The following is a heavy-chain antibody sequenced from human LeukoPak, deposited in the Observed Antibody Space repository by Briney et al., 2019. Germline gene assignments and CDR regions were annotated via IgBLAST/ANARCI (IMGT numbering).Heavy chain of an antibody. V-gene: IGHV3-9*01. CDR3: AKVKGGGSYYACFDY. CDR2: ISWNSGSI. Sequence: GGSLRLSCAASGFTFDDYAMHWVRQAPGKGLEWVSGISWNSGSIGYADSVKGRFTISRDNAKNSLYLQMNSLRAEDTAVYYCAKVKGGGSYYACFDYWGQGTLVTVSS. CDR1: GFTFDDYA. J-gene: IGHJ4*02. D-gene: IGHD1-26*01.